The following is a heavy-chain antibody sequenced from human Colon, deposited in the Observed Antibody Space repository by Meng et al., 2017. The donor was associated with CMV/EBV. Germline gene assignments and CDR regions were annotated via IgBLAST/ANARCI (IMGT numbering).Heavy chain of an antibody. Sequence: CIVSGGSVDHWRSWVRQPPGKGLEWIGYISYSGNTYYSPSLKNRITISLDTSKNQFSLTVTSVTAADTAVYYCGRDCSSASCREPVDYWGQGTLVIVSS. CDR2: ISYSGNT. V-gene: IGHV4-30-4*01. CDR3: GRDCSSASCREPVDY. CDR1: GGSVDHW. D-gene: IGHD2-2*01. J-gene: IGHJ4*02.